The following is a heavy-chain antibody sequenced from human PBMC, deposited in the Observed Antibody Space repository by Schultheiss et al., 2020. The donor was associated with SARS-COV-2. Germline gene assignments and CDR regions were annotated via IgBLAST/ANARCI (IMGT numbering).Heavy chain of an antibody. V-gene: IGHV3-30-3*01. CDR3: ATEYSGYDGGDYYYYYGMDV. Sequence: GGSLRLSCAASGFTFSSYAMHWVRQAPGKGLEWVAVISYDGSNKYYADSVKGRFTISRDNSKNTLYLQMNSLRAEDTAVYYCATEYSGYDGGDYYYYYGMDVWGQGTTVTVSS. CDR2: ISYDGSNK. J-gene: IGHJ6*02. D-gene: IGHD5-12*01. CDR1: GFTFSSYA.